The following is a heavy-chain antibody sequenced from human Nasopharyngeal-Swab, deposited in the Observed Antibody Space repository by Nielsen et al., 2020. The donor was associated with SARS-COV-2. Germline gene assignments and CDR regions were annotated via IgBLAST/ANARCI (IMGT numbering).Heavy chain of an antibody. CDR1: GFTFDDYV. D-gene: IGHD3-10*01. Sequence: SLKTSCAASGFTFDDYVMHWVRQAPGKGLEWVSGISWNSGSIGYADSVKGRFTISRDNAKNSLYLQMNSLRAEDTALYYCAKDTAYYPVVAFDIWGQGTMVTVSS. J-gene: IGHJ3*02. V-gene: IGHV3-9*01. CDR3: AKDTAYYPVVAFDI. CDR2: ISWNSGSI.